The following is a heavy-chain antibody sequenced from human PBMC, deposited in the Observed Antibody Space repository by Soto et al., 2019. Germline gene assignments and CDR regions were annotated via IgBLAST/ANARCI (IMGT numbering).Heavy chain of an antibody. CDR2: IYYSGST. CDR1: GGSISSGDYY. Sequence: SETLSLTCTVSGGSISSGDYYWTWIRQPPGKGLEWIGYIYYSGSTYYNPSLKSRVTISVDTSKNQFSLKLSSVTAADTAVYYCTREVAATRVFSRKYYYYGMDVWGQGITVTVSS. J-gene: IGHJ6*02. CDR3: TREVAATRVFSRKYYYYGMDV. V-gene: IGHV4-30-4*01. D-gene: IGHD2-15*01.